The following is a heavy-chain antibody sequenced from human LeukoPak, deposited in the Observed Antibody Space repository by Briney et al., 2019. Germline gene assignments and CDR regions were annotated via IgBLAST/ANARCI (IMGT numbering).Heavy chain of an antibody. CDR2: IYYSGST. Sequence: PSETLSLTCTVSGGSISSYYWSWIRQPPGKGLEWIGYIYYSGSTYYNPSLKSRVTISVDTSKNQFSLKLSSVTAADTAVYYCARAGPTYYYDSSGYYSDYWGQRTLVTVSS. D-gene: IGHD3-22*01. CDR1: GGSISSYY. V-gene: IGHV4-30-4*08. CDR3: ARAGPTYYYDSSGYYSDY. J-gene: IGHJ4*02.